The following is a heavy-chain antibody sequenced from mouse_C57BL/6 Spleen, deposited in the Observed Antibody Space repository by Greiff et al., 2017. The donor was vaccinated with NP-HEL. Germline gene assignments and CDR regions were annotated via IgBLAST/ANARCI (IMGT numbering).Heavy chain of an antibody. CDR2: IDPENGDT. D-gene: IGHD1-2*01. J-gene: IGHJ4*01. CDR1: GFNIKDDY. V-gene: IGHV14-4*01. CDR3: THYDGAHYYAMDY. Sequence: EVQLQQSGAELVRPGASVKLSCTASGFNIKDDYMHWVKQRPEQGLEWIGWIDPENGDTEYASKFQGKATITADTSSNTAYLQLSSLTSEDTAVYYCTHYDGAHYYAMDYWGQGTSVTVSS.